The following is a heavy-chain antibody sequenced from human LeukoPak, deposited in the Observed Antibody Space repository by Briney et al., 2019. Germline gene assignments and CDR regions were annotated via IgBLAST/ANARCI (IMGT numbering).Heavy chain of an antibody. V-gene: IGHV3-33*06. CDR2: IWDDGSKK. Sequence: GGSLRLSCAASGFTFSSYGMHWVRQAPGKGLEWVAVIWDDGSKKYYADSVKGRFTISRDNSKNTLYLQMNSLRAEDTAVYYCAKDGASIAARGYYFDYWGQGTLVTVSS. CDR3: AKDGASIAARGYYFDY. D-gene: IGHD6-6*01. CDR1: GFTFSSYG. J-gene: IGHJ4*02.